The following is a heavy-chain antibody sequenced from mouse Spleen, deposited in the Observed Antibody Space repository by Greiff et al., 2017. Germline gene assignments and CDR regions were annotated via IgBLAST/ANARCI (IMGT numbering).Heavy chain of an antibody. D-gene: IGHD4-1*02. J-gene: IGHJ3*01. Sequence: EVKVVESGGGLVQPGGSLRLSCATSGFTFTDYYMSWVRQPPGKALEWLGFIRNKANGYTTEYSASVKGRFTISRDNSQSILYLQMNTLRAEDSATYYCARVNWAWFAYWGQGTLVTVSA. CDR2: IRNKANGYTT. CDR3: ARVNWAWFAY. CDR1: GFTFTDYY. V-gene: IGHV7-3*02.